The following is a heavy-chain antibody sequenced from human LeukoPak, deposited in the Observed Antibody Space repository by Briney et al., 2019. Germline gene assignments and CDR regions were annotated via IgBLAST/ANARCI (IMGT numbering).Heavy chain of an antibody. D-gene: IGHD3-10*01. CDR2: IYSGGST. V-gene: IGHV3-53*01. CDR3: ARWFANSFDY. Sequence: GGSLRLSCAASGFTVSTNYMTLVRQAPGKGLEWVSVIYSGGSTYYANSVKGRFTISRDNSKNTLYLQMNSLRAEDTAVYYCARWFANSFDYWGQGTLVTVSS. CDR1: GFTVSTNY. J-gene: IGHJ4*02.